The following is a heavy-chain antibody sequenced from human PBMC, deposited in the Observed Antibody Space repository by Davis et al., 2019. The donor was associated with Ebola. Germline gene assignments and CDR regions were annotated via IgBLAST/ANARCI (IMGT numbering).Heavy chain of an antibody. CDR1: GGSISSGDYY. V-gene: IGHV4-30-4*01. CDR2: IYYSGST. CDR3: ARHTYYYDSSGYYRGDYFDY. Sequence: LRLSCTVSGGSISSGDYYWSWIRQPPGKGLEWIGYIYYSGSTYYNPSLKSRVTISVDTSKNQFSLKLSSVTAADTAVYYCARHTYYYDSSGYYRGDYFDYWGQGTLVTVSS. J-gene: IGHJ4*02. D-gene: IGHD3-22*01.